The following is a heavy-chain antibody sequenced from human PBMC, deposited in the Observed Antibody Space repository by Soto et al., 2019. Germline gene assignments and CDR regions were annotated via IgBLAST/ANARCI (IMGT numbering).Heavy chain of an antibody. CDR1: GFTFDDYA. Sequence: EVQLVESGGGLVQPGRSLRLSCAISGFTFDDYAMHWVRQAPGKGLEWVSGISWNGGRVGYADSVKGRFTISRDNAGNSLYLQMKSLKPEDTALYYCTRVAPTHFIGYSGWFDPWGQGTLVTVSS. V-gene: IGHV3-9*01. J-gene: IGHJ5*02. CDR3: TRVAPTHFIGYSGWFDP. D-gene: IGHD3-22*01. CDR2: ISWNGGRV.